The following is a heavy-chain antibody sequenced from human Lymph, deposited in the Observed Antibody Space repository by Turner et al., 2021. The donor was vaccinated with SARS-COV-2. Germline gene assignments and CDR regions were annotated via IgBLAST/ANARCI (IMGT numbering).Heavy chain of an antibody. CDR1: GFTFSYYW. J-gene: IGHJ4*02. CDR3: ARMGSSSWYFDY. Sequence: EVQLVESGGCLVQPGGSLRLSCAASGFTFSYYWMSWVRQAPGKGLEWVANIKQDGSEKYYVDSVKGRFTISRDNAKNSLFLQMNSLRAEDTAVYYCARMGSSSWYFDYWGQGTLVTVS. V-gene: IGHV3-7*01. D-gene: IGHD1-26*01. CDR2: IKQDGSEK.